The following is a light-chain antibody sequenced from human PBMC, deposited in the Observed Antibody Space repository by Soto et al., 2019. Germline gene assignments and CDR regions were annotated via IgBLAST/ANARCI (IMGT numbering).Light chain of an antibody. V-gene: IGLV2-14*01. CDR1: SSDIGSYNF. J-gene: IGLJ2*01. CDR2: EVS. CDR3: SAYTSSNTLI. Sequence: QSVLTQPASVSGSPGQSITISCTGTSSDIGSYNFVSWYQQHPRKAPKLMIYEVSSRPSGVSNRSSGSASGNTASLTISGLPAEDEAHYYCSAYTSSNTLIFGGGTKLTVL.